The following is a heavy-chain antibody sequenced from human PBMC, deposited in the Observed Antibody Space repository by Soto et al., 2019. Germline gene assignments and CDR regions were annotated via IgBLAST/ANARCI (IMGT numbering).Heavy chain of an antibody. V-gene: IGHV3-9*01. CDR3: AKDIEGSGSYYTYDY. Sequence: RDASGVWGVRIDDCARHRVRQTPGKGLGWVSGISCNSGSIGYADSVKGRFTISRDNAKTSLYLQMNSLRAEDTALYYSAKDIEGSGSYYTYDYWGQGTLVTVSS. CDR2: ISCNSGSI. D-gene: IGHD3-10*01. J-gene: IGHJ4*02. CDR1: GVRIDDCA.